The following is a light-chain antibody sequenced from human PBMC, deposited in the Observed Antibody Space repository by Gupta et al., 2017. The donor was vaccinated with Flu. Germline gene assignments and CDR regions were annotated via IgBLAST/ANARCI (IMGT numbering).Light chain of an antibody. CDR1: QSISTY. CDR3: QQSYSTPTWT. CDR2: AAS. Sequence: DIQMTQSPSSLSASVGDRVTITCRTTQSISTYLNWYQQKPGKAPKLLIYAASSLQSGVPSRFSGGGSGTDFTLTISRLQPEDLATYYCQQSYSTPTWTFGHGTKVEIK. J-gene: IGKJ1*01. V-gene: IGKV1-39*01.